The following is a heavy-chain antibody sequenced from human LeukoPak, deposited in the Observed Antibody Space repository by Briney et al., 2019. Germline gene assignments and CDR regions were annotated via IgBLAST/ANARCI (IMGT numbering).Heavy chain of an antibody. V-gene: IGHV4-59*01. Sequence: SSETLSLTCTVSGGSISSYYWSWIRQPPGKGLEWIGYIYYSGSTNYNPSLKSRVTISVDTSKNQFSLKLSSVTAADTAVYYCARDTPRNDAFDIWGQGTMVTVSS. J-gene: IGHJ3*02. CDR3: ARDTPRNDAFDI. D-gene: IGHD1-14*01. CDR2: IYYSGST. CDR1: GGSISSYY.